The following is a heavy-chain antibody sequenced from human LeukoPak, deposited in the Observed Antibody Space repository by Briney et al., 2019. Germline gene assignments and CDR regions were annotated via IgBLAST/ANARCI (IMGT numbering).Heavy chain of an antibody. CDR2: THFSGSS. D-gene: IGHD6-13*01. Sequence: SETLSLTCTVSGGSISGSTYCWGWIRQPPGKGLEWIGYTHFSGSSNYNPSLKSRATTSLDRAKNQISLTLTSVTAADTAVYFCARAKAAGSYDFWGQGTLVTVSS. V-gene: IGHV4-61*05. CDR3: ARAKAAGSYDF. CDR1: GGSISGSTYC. J-gene: IGHJ4*02.